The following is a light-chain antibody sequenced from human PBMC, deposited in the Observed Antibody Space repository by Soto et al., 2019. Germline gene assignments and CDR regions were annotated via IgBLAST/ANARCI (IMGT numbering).Light chain of an antibody. CDR3: SSYTSSITLLYV. J-gene: IGLJ1*01. CDR1: SSDVGGYNY. V-gene: IGLV2-14*01. CDR2: DVS. Sequence: QSALTQPASVSGSPGQSITMSCTGTSSDVGGYNYVSWYQQHPGKAPKLMIYDVSNRPSGVSNRFSGSKSGNTASLTISGLPAEDDADEYCSSYTSSITLLYVFGTGTKLTVL.